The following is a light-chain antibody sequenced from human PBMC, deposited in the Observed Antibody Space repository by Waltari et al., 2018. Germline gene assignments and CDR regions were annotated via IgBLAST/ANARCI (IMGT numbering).Light chain of an antibody. CDR1: SGIKVGSYR. CDR3: MIWHNNAVV. CDR2: YKSDLVK. Sequence: QAVLPQPPSLSASPGASASLTCTSPSGIKVGSYRTYWYQQTPGSPPQYLLRYKSDLVKHQYSRVPRRFSGSKDASANAGILLISGLQSEDEADYYCMIWHNNAVVFGGGTTLTVL. J-gene: IGLJ2*01. V-gene: IGLV5-45*01.